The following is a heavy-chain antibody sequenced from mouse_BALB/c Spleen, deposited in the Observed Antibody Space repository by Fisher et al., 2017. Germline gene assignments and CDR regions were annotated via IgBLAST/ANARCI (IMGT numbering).Heavy chain of an antibody. CDR3: ARDDGKGRYYAMDY. Sequence: RFTISRDNAKNTLYLQMSRLKSEDTAMYYCARDDGKGRYYAMDYWGQGTSVTVSS. J-gene: IGHJ4*01. D-gene: IGHD2-1*01. V-gene: IGHV5-4*02.